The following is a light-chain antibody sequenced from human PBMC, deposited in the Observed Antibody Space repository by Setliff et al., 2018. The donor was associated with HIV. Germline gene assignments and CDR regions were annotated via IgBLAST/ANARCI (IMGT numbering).Light chain of an antibody. Sequence: DIVMTQTPLSSPVTLGQPASISCRSSQSLEHSDGNTYLSWLQQRPGQPPRLLIYKVPNRFSGVPDRFSGSGAGTDFTLKISRVEAEDVGVYYCTQAKQWPLTFGGGTKVDIK. CDR1: QSLEHSDGNTY. CDR2: KVP. CDR3: TQAKQWPLT. V-gene: IGKV2-24*01. J-gene: IGKJ4*02.